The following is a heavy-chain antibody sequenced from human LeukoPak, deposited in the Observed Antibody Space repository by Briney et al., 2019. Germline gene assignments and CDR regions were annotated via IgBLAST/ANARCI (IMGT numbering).Heavy chain of an antibody. V-gene: IGHV3-66*01. D-gene: IGHD6-13*01. CDR2: MYRGGST. Sequence: GGSLRLSCAASGFTFSNNYMSWVRQAPGKGLEWVSVMYRGGSTYYADSVQGRFTMSRDNSKSTLYLQMNSLRAEDTAVYYCARDGGAAAGYWGQGTLVTVSS. CDR3: ARDGGAAAGY. J-gene: IGHJ4*02. CDR1: GFTFSNNY.